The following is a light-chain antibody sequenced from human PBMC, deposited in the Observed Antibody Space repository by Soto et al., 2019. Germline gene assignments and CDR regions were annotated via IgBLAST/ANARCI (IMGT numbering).Light chain of an antibody. CDR1: QTVLYSSNNKNY. J-gene: IGKJ4*01. V-gene: IGKV4-1*01. Sequence: DILMTHSAESLAVSLSERATINCKSSQTVLYSSNNKNYLAWYQQKPGQPPKLLIYWASTRESGVPDRFSGSGSGTEFTLTICSLQPDDFSTYYCQQYETFSGTFGRGTKVE. CDR3: QQYETFSGT. CDR2: WAS.